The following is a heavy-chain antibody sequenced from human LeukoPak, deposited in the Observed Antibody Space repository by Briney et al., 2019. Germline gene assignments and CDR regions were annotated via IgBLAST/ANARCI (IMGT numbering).Heavy chain of an antibody. D-gene: IGHD4-23*01. CDR3: ATTRDYGGNSGYY. V-gene: IGHV3-48*03. CDR2: ISSSGSTI. Sequence: GGSLRLSCAASGFTFSSYEMNWVRQAPGEGLEWVSCISSSGSTIYYADSVKGRFTISRDNPKNSLYLQMNSLRAEDTAVYYCATTRDYGGNSGYYWGQGTLVTVSS. J-gene: IGHJ4*02. CDR1: GFTFSSYE.